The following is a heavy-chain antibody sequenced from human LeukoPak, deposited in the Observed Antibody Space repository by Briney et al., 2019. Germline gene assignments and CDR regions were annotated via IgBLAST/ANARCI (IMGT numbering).Heavy chain of an antibody. V-gene: IGHV4-59*08. CDR3: ARFKYYYGSGSYGYFDY. CDR1: GGSISSYY. D-gene: IGHD3-10*01. CDR2: IYYSGST. Sequence: SETLSLTCTVSGGSISSYYWSWIRQPPGKGLEWIGYIYYSGSTNYNHSLKSRVTISVDTSKNQFSLKLSSVTAADTAVYYCARFKYYYGSGSYGYFDYWGQGTLVTVSS. J-gene: IGHJ4*02.